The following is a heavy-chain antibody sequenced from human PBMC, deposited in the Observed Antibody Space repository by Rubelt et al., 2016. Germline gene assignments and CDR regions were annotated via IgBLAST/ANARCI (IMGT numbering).Heavy chain of an antibody. V-gene: IGHV1-18*04. CDR3: ARRDGDNWDDAFDI. CDR1: GYTFTGYY. Sequence: QVQLVQSGAEVKKPGASVKVSCKASGYTFTGYYMHWVRQAPGQGLAWMGWISAYNGNTNHAQKIQGRVSTTTETAKSTAYMGLGSRGSDDTDVYYGARRDGDNWDDAFDIWGQGTMVTVSS. D-gene: IGHD5-24*01. CDR2: ISAYNGNT. J-gene: IGHJ3*02.